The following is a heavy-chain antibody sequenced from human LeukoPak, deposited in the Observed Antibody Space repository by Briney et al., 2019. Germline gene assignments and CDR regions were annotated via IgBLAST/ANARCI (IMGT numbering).Heavy chain of an antibody. CDR2: IYYSGST. CDR1: GGSISSSSYY. CDR3: ARRPRDNPYSSGSYYLDY. D-gene: IGHD6-19*01. Sequence: SETLSLTCTVSGGSISSSSYYWGWIRQPPGKGLEWIGSIYYSGSTYYNPSLKSRVTISVDTSKNQFSLKLSSVTAADTAVYYCARRPRDNPYSSGSYYLDYWGQGTLVTVSS. J-gene: IGHJ4*02. V-gene: IGHV4-39*01.